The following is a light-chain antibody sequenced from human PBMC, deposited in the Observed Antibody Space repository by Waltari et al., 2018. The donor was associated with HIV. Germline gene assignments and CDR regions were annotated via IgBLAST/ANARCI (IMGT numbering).Light chain of an antibody. Sequence: VIWMTQSPPSLSASTGDRVTISCRASQDISTYLAWYQQKPGKAPELLVYAASTLQSGVPSRFNGSGSGTDFTLSIRCLQSDDCATYYCQQYLTFPRTFGQGTKVEI. J-gene: IGKJ1*01. CDR3: QQYLTFPRT. CDR1: QDISTY. CDR2: AAS. V-gene: IGKV1D-8*01.